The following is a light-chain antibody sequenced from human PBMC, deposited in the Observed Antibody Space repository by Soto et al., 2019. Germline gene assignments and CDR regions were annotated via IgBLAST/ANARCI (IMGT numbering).Light chain of an antibody. CDR2: EVN. J-gene: IGLJ2*01. Sequence: QSALTQPASVSGSPGQSITISCTGTSSDVGGYNYVSWYQQHPGKAPKLMIYEVNNRPSGVSNRFSGSKSGNTASLTISGLQAEDEADYYCSSYTSSSTLVVFGGGTKRTV. CDR3: SSYTSSSTLVV. CDR1: SSDVGGYNY. V-gene: IGLV2-14*01.